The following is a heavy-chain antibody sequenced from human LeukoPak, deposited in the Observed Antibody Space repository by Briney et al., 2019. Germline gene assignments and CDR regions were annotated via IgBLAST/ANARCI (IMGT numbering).Heavy chain of an antibody. J-gene: IGHJ4*02. Sequence: SVKVSCKASGGTFTSYAISWVRQAPGQGLEWMGGIIPIFGTANYAQKFQGRVTITTDKSTSTAYMELSSLRSEDTAVYYCARGGEDCSSTSCYSNYFDFWGQGTLVTVSS. CDR2: IIPIFGTA. V-gene: IGHV1-69*05. CDR3: ARGGEDCSSTSCYSNYFDF. D-gene: IGHD2-2*01. CDR1: GGTFTSYA.